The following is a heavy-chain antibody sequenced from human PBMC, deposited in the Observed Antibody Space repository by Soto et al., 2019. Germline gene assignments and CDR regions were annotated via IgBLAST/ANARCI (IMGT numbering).Heavy chain of an antibody. CDR1: GYTFTSYG. J-gene: IGHJ6*02. D-gene: IGHD6-6*01. CDR2: ISAYNGNT. V-gene: IGHV1-18*01. CDR3: ARDLAPYSSSSYYYGMDV. Sequence: ASVKVSCKASGYTFTSYGISWVRQAPGQGLEWMGWISAYNGNTNYAQKLQGRVTMTTDTSTSTAYMELRSLRSDDTAVYYCARDLAPYSSSSYYYGMDVWGHGTTVTVSS.